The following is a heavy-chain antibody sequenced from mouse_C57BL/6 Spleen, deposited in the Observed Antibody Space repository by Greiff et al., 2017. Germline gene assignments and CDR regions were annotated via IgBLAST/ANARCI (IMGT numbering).Heavy chain of an antibody. D-gene: IGHD1-1*01. J-gene: IGHJ4*01. CDR3: ARWDGSSLYAMGD. CDR2: IYPRSGNT. V-gene: IGHV1-81*01. CDR1: GYTFTSYG. Sequence: LQEPGAELARPGASVKLSCKASGYTFTSYGISWVKQRTGQGLEWIGEIYPRSGNTYYNEKFKGKATLTADKSSSTAYMELSSLTSEDSAVYFCARWDGSSLYAMGDWGQGTSVTVSS.